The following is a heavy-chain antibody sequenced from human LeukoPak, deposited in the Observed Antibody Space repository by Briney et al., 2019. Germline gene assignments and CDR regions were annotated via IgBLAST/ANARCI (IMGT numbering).Heavy chain of an antibody. CDR2: ISGSGGST. V-gene: IGHV3-23*01. J-gene: IGHJ4*02. CDR1: GFTFSSYA. CDR3: AKDRGRYYDSSGYYWGYYFDS. Sequence: GGSLRLSCAASGFTFSSYAMSWVRQAPGKGLEWVSTISGSGGSTYYADSVKGRFTISRDNSKNTLYLQMSSLRAEDTAVYYCAKDRGRYYDSSGYYWGYYFDSWGQGILVTVST. D-gene: IGHD3-22*01.